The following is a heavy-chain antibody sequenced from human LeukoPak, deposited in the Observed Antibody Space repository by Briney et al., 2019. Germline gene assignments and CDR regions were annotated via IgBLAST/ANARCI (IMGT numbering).Heavy chain of an antibody. CDR2: ISSSSSTI. J-gene: IGHJ3*02. CDR3: ARVRSDDSSGYYEDAFDI. CDR1: GFTFSSYS. Sequence: PGGSLRLSCAASGFTFSSYSMNWVRQAPGKGLEWVSYISSSSSTIYYADSVKGRFTISRDNAKNSLYLQMNSLRAEDTAVYYCARVRSDDSSGYYEDAFDIWGQGTMVTVSS. V-gene: IGHV3-48*04. D-gene: IGHD3-22*01.